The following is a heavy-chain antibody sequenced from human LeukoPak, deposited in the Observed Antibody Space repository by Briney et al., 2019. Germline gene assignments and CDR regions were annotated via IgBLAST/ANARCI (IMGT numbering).Heavy chain of an antibody. J-gene: IGHJ5*02. V-gene: IGHV5-51*01. CDR1: GYSFTSYW. CDR3: ARHGPSTTVTNNWFDP. CDR2: IYPGDSDT. D-gene: IGHD4-17*01. Sequence: GESLKISCKGSGYSFTSYWIGWVRQMPGKGLVWMGIIYPGDSDTRYSPSFQGQVTISADKSISTAYLQWSSLKASDTAMYYCARHGPSTTVTNNWFDPWGQGTLVTVSS.